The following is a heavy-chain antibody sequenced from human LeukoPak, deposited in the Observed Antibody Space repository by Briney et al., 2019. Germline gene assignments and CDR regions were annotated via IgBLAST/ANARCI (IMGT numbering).Heavy chain of an antibody. CDR1: GFTFSSYA. Sequence: GGSLRLSCAASGFTFSSYAMHWVRQAPGKGLEWVAVISYDGSNKYYADSVKGRFTISRDNSKNTLYLQMNSLRAEDTAVYYCARDTSNHGYFDYWGQGTLVTVSS. CDR3: ARDTSNHGYFDY. J-gene: IGHJ4*02. V-gene: IGHV3-30*04. CDR2: ISYDGSNK. D-gene: IGHD1-14*01.